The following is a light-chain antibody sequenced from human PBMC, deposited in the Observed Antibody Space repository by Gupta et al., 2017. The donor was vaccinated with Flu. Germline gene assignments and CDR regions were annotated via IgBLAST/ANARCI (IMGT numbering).Light chain of an antibody. CDR1: SSDVGGYNY. V-gene: IGLV2-14*01. CDR3: SSYTSSNSLE. J-gene: IGLJ3*02. Sequence: QSALTQPASESGSPGQSITIPCTGTSSDVGGYNYVSWYQHHPGKAPKLMIYEVINRPSGVSNRFSGSKSGNTASLTISGLQAEDEADYYCSSYTSSNSLEFGGGTKLTVL. CDR2: EVI.